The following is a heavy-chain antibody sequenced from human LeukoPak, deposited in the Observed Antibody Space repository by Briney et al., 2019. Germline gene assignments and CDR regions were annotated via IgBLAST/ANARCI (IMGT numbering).Heavy chain of an antibody. V-gene: IGHV4-39*01. CDR2: IYYSGST. CDR1: GGSITSSSYY. J-gene: IGHJ4*02. CDR3: ARANYDSSGSPYFDY. Sequence: NSSETLSLTCTVSGGSITSSSYYWGWIRQPPGNGLEWIGSIYYSGSTYYNPSLKSRVTISVDTSKNQFSLKLSSVTAADTAVYYCARANYDSSGSPYFDYWGQGTLVTVSS. D-gene: IGHD3-22*01.